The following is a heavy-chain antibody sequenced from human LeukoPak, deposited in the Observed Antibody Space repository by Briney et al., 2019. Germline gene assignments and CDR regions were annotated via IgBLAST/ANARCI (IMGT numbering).Heavy chain of an antibody. CDR1: AFTFSSYW. J-gene: IGHJ4*02. CDR3: GRDHFGMGDY. Sequence: GGSLRLSCAASAFTFSSYWMQWVRQAPGKGLVWVSRINRDGSTTDYADSVKGRFTISRDNAKNTLYLQVNSLRAKDTAVYYGGRDHFGMGDYWGQGTLVTVPS. V-gene: IGHV3-74*01. D-gene: IGHD3-10*01. CDR2: INRDGSTT.